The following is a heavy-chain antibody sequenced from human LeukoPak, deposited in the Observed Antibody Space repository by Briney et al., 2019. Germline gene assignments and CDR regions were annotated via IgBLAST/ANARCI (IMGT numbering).Heavy chain of an antibody. CDR2: IDARSGIT. Sequence: GGSLRLSCAAAGFTFTIFGFNWVRQAPGKVPEWVSYIDARSGITYYADSVQGRFTISRDNAQESVFLQMNSLRADDTAVYYCARTYDFGRGPPGDAFDNWGPGTLVTVSS. D-gene: IGHD3-3*01. CDR3: ARTYDFGRGPPGDAFDN. J-gene: IGHJ3*02. CDR1: GFTFTIFG. V-gene: IGHV3-48*01.